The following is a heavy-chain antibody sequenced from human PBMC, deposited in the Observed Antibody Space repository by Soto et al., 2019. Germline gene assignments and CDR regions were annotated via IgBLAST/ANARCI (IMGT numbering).Heavy chain of an antibody. V-gene: IGHV1-69*13. CDR3: AKLFWGGPAAIWFDP. CDR1: GGTFSSYA. J-gene: IGHJ5*02. CDR2: IIPIFGTA. D-gene: IGHD2-2*01. Sequence: SVKVSCKASGGTFSSYAISWVRQAPGQGLEWMGGIIPIFGTANYAQKFQGRVTITADESTSTAYMELSSLRSEDAAVYYCAKLFWGGPAAIWFDPWGQGTLVTVSS.